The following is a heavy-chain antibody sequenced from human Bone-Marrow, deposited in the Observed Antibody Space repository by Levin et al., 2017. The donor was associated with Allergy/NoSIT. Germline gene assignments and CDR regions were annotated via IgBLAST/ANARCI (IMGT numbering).Heavy chain of an antibody. D-gene: IGHD2-15*01. J-gene: IGHJ4*02. V-gene: IGHV3-23*01. CDR2: LIGSGNDI. CDR1: GFTFGNYA. Sequence: SGGSLRLSCSASGFTFGNYAMSWVRQAPGKGLEWVASLIGSGNDIFYADSVKGRFTISRDNSKNTVYLQMKSLRVDDTAVYYCAKADHSDSWYSLFDSWGQGTQVAVSS. CDR3: AKADHSDSWYSLFDS.